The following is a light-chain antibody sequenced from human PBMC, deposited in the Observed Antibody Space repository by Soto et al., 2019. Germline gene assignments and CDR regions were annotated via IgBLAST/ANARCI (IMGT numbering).Light chain of an antibody. V-gene: IGKV1-5*03. CDR2: KAS. CDR3: QQYKSYPYT. Sequence: DIPMTQSPSTLSASVGDRVTITCRASQSINSWLAWYQQKPGKAPKLLISKASSLESGVPSRFSGSGSGTEFTLTISSLQPDDFATYYCQQYKSYPYTFGQGTKLEIK. J-gene: IGKJ2*01. CDR1: QSINSW.